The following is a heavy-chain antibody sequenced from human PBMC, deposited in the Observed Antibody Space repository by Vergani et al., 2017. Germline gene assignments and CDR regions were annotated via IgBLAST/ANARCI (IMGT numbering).Heavy chain of an antibody. CDR2: IGTAGDT. D-gene: IGHD3-22*01. CDR3: ARYPTTYYYDSSGYYPGGSN. CDR1: GFTFSSYD. J-gene: IGHJ1*01. Sequence: EVQLVESGGGLVQPGGSLRLSCAASGFTFSSYDMHWVRQATGKGLEWVSAIGTAGDTYYPGSVKGRFTISRENAKTSLYLQMNSLRAADTAVYYCARYPTTYYYDSSGYYPGGSNWSQGSLVTV. V-gene: IGHV3-13*01.